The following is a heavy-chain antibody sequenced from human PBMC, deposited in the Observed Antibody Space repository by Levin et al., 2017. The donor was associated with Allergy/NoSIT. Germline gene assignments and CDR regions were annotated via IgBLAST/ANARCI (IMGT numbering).Heavy chain of an antibody. J-gene: IGHJ4*02. CDR1: GDRVSTTGVA. CDR2: TYYRSKWSN. D-gene: IGHD2-2*01. CDR3: ARGRASAFDY. V-gene: IGHV6-1*01. Sequence: SQTLSLTFAISGDRVSTTGVAWNWIRQSPSRGLEWLGRTYYRSKWSNDYALSVKSRITINPDTSKNQFSLLLNSVTPEDTAVYYCARGRASAFDYWGQGTLVAVSS.